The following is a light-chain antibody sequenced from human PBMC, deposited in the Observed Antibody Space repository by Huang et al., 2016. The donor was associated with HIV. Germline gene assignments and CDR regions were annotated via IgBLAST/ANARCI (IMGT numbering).Light chain of an antibody. V-gene: IGKV3-15*01. CDR2: GAS. J-gene: IGKJ3*01. CDR3: QQNNNWPPLFT. CDR1: QSVSSN. Sequence: EIVMTQSPATLSASPGERATLSCRASQSVSSNLALYQQKPGQAPRLLVYGASTRATGIPARFSGSGSGTDFSLTISSLQSEDFAVYYCQQNNNWPPLFTFGPGTKVDIK.